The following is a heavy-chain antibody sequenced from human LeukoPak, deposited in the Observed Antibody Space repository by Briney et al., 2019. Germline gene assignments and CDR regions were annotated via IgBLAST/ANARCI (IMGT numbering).Heavy chain of an antibody. V-gene: IGHV4-61*02. CDR3: ARTFYDTAYDSSGYYYGWFDP. Sequence: SETLSLTCTVSGCSISCESCYWSWIRQPAGKGLEWIGRINNSGYINYNPSLKSRVTLSVDTSNNQSSLKLTSLTAADTAVYYCARTFYDTAYDSSGYYYGWFDPWGQGTLVTVSS. D-gene: IGHD3-22*01. CDR1: GCSISCESCY. CDR2: INNSGYI. J-gene: IGHJ5*02.